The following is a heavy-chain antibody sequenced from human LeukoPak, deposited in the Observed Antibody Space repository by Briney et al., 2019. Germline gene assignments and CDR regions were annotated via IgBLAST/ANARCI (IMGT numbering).Heavy chain of an antibody. J-gene: IGHJ4*02. V-gene: IGHV3-74*01. CDR3: ARDLYSFDF. CDR2: INIDGSST. Sequence: SGGSLRLSCAASGFTFSSYWMHWVRQAPGKGLVWVSRINIDGSSTIYADSVKGRFTISRDNAKNTLYPQMKSLRVEDTAVYYCARDLYSFDFWGQGTLVTVSS. CDR1: GFTFSSYW. D-gene: IGHD2-21*01.